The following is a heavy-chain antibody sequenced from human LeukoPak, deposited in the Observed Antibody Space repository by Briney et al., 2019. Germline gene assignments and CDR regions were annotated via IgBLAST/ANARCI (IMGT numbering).Heavy chain of an antibody. V-gene: IGHV1-18*01. Sequence: ASVKVSCKASGYTFTNYAISWVRQAPGQGLEWMGWISAYNDNINYAQKLQGRVTMTTDTSTSTAYMELRSLRSDDTAVYYCARDLHGVHYFDYWGQGTLVTVSS. CDR1: GYTFTNYA. D-gene: IGHD2-8*01. J-gene: IGHJ4*02. CDR2: ISAYNDNI. CDR3: ARDLHGVHYFDY.